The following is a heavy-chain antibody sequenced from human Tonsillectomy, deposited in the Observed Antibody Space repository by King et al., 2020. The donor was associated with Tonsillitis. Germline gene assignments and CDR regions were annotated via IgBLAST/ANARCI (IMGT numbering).Heavy chain of an antibody. V-gene: IGHV4-61*02. CDR1: GASISSGSYY. D-gene: IGHD2-21*02. CDR3: AGIYCGGDCYSTYYYYAYYVDV. CDR2: MYTSGST. J-gene: IGHJ6*03. Sequence: VQLQESGPGLVKPSQTLSLTCTVSGASISSGSYYWSWIRQPAGKGLEWIGRMYTSGSTNYNPSLKSRVTMSVDTSKNQFSLRLSSVTAADTAVYYCAGIYCGGDCYSTYYYYAYYVDVWGKGTRVTVSS.